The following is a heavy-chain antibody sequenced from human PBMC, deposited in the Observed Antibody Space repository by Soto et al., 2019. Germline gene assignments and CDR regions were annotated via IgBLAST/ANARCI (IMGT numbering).Heavy chain of an antibody. CDR3: AKDWRFDLYYCMDV. Sequence: QVQLVESGGGVVQPGRSLRLSCAASGFTFRNYGMHWVRQVPGKGLEWVAAIFHDGSDKEYADSVKGRFTISRNNSNNTLYLQMNSLRAEDTAVYYCAKDWRFDLYYCMDVWGKGTTVTVSS. CDR2: IFHDGSDK. J-gene: IGHJ6*03. V-gene: IGHV3-30*18. CDR1: GFTFRNYG. D-gene: IGHD3-3*01.